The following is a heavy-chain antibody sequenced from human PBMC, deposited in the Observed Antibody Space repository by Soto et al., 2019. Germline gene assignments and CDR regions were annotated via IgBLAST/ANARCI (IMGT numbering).Heavy chain of an antibody. CDR2: ISYDGSNK. Sequence: GGSLRLSCAASGFTFSSYAMHWVRQAPGKGLEWVAVISYDGSNKYYADSVKGRFTISRDNSKNTLYLQMNSLRAEDTAVYYCARDPTTVTQYGMDVWGKGTTVTVSS. D-gene: IGHD4-4*01. V-gene: IGHV3-30-3*01. CDR1: GFTFSSYA. J-gene: IGHJ6*04. CDR3: ARDPTTVTQYGMDV.